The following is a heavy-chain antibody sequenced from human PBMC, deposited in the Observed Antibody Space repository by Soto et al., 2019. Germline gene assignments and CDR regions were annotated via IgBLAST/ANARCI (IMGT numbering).Heavy chain of an antibody. CDR3: ARVARVVVPAAIISHYYYMDA. J-gene: IGHJ6*03. CDR2: INSDGSST. Sequence: GGSLRLSCAASGFTFSSYWMHWVRQAPGKGLVWVSRINSDGSSTSYADSVKGRFTISRDNAKNTLYLQMNSLRAEDTAVYYCARVARVVVPAAIISHYYYMDAWGKGTTVTVSS. D-gene: IGHD2-2*01. V-gene: IGHV3-74*01. CDR1: GFTFSSYW.